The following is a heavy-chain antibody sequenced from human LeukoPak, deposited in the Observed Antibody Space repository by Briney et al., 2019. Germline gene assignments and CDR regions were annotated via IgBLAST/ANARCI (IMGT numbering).Heavy chain of an antibody. CDR1: GGSISSYY. V-gene: IGHV4-59*08. D-gene: IGHD6-19*01. CDR3: AGIAVAGPFDY. J-gene: IGHJ4*02. Sequence: SETLSLTCTVSGGSISSYYWSWIRQPPGKGLEWIGYIYYSGSTNYNPSLKSRVTISVDTSKNQFSLKLSSVTAADTAVYYCAGIAVAGPFDYWGQGALVTVSS. CDR2: IYYSGST.